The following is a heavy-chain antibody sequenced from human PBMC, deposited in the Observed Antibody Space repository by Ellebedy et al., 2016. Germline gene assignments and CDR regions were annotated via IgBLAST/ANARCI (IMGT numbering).Heavy chain of an antibody. D-gene: IGHD5-24*01. V-gene: IGHV4-34*01. Sequence: SETLSLXCGLYEGSFSGYFWTWIRQSPGAGLEWIGEINHSGGTNYNPSLKSRVIMSVDPSKKQFSLKVHSVSVADTAVYFCARRVELASIETYYKGMDVWGQGTTVTVSS. J-gene: IGHJ6*02. CDR2: INHSGGT. CDR3: ARRVELASIETYYKGMDV. CDR1: EGSFSGYF.